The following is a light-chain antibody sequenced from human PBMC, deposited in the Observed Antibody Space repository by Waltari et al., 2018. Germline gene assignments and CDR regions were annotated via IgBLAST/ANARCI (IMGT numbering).Light chain of an antibody. Sequence: QSVLTQPPSTSGTPGQTVTISCSGSSSNIGTNTVTWYQQFPGTAPKVLVFANYHRPSGVPNRFSASKSRTSASLVISGLQSEYEGDYFCAAWDDSLIGRVFGGGTTLTVL. J-gene: IGLJ3*02. CDR2: ANY. CDR1: SSNIGTNT. V-gene: IGLV1-44*01. CDR3: AAWDDSLIGRV.